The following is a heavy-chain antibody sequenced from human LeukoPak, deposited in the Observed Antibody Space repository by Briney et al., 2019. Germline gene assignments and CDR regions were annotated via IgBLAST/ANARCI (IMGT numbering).Heavy chain of an antibody. J-gene: IGHJ4*02. CDR2: IYYSGNT. CDR1: GGSIRSTTYY. Sequence: SETLSLTCSVSGGSIRSTTYYRGWIRQPPGKRLEWIASIYYSGNTYYSPSLMSRVTISVDTSKNQFSLNLRSVTAADTAVYYCARAPHFFDTTGSRYYFDYWGQGALVTVSS. CDR3: ARAPHFFDTTGSRYYFDY. V-gene: IGHV4-39*07. D-gene: IGHD3-22*01.